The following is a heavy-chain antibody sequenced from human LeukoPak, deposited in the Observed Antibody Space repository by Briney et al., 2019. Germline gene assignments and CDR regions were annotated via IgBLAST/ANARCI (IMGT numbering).Heavy chain of an antibody. CDR3: ARDRYYYDSSGYYPGYLQH. CDR1: GFTFSSYG. Sequence: GGSLRLSCAASGFTFSSYGMHWVRQAPGKGLEWVAVIWYDGSNKYYADSVKGRFTISRDNSKNTLYLQMNSLRAEDTAVYYCARDRYYYDSSGYYPGYLQHWGQGTLVTVSS. CDR2: IWYDGSNK. D-gene: IGHD3-22*01. J-gene: IGHJ1*01. V-gene: IGHV3-33*01.